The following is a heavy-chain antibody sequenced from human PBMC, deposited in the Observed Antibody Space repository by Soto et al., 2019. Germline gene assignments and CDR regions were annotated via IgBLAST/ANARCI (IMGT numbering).Heavy chain of an antibody. CDR3: ARWGFSGYNNNY. D-gene: IGHD5-12*01. CDR2: IYWNNDQ. J-gene: IGHJ4*02. Sequence: QITLKESGPTLVKPTQTLTLTCTFSGFSLSARGVGVGWIRQPPGKALEWLALIYWNNDQHYSPSLRSRLTITNDTSKNQVVLTMTNMDPVDTATYYCARWGFSGYNNNYWGQGTLVTVSA. CDR1: GFSLSARGVG. V-gene: IGHV2-5*01.